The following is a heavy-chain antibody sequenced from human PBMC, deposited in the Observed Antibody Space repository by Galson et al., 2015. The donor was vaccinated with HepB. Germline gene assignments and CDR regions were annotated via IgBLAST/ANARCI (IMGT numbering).Heavy chain of an antibody. CDR3: ARDREVGYNPWSWGPKDYYKYYAMDV. V-gene: IGHV3-23*01. J-gene: IGHJ6*02. D-gene: IGHD1-1*01. CDR2: ISGRGGST. Sequence: SLRLSCAASGFSFSSYAMNWVRQAPGKGLEWVSGISGRGGSTHYAESVKGRFIISRGNSEKILYLQMNSLRVEDTARYFCARDREVGYNPWSWGPKDYYKYYAMDVWGQGRIVTVSS. CDR1: GFSFSSYA.